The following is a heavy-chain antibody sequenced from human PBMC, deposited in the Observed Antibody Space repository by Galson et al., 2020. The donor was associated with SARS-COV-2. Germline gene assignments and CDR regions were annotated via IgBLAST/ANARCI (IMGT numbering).Heavy chain of an antibody. CDR1: GYIFIGYY. CDR2: INPNSGGT. J-gene: IGHJ4*02. V-gene: IGHV1-2*02. CDR3: ATAPALGYCSGAICYAVDY. D-gene: IGHD2-15*01. Sequence: ASVKVSCKASGYIFIGYYMHRVRQAPGQALEWMGWINPNSGGTRYSQKFQGRVTMTRDTSISTAYMELSSLRSDDTAVYYCATAPALGYCSGAICYAVDYWGQGTLVTVSS.